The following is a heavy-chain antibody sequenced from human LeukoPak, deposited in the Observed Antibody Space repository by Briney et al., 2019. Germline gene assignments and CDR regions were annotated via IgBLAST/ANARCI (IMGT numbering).Heavy chain of an antibody. V-gene: IGHV4-59*04. CDR2: FYHGGST. Sequence: SETLSLTCTVSGGSISSYYWDWIRQPPGKGLEWIGTFYHGGSTYYNPSLKSRVTISVDTSKNQFSLNLTSVTAADTAMYYCAKSGGYGLIDYWGQGTLVTVSS. D-gene: IGHD1-26*01. J-gene: IGHJ4*02. CDR3: AKSGGYGLIDY. CDR1: GGSISSYY.